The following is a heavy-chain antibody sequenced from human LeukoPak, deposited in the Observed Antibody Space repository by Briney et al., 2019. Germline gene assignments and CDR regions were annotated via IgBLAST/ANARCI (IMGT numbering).Heavy chain of an antibody. D-gene: IGHD6-19*01. V-gene: IGHV3-23*01. CDR1: GFTFSSYA. J-gene: IGHJ4*02. Sequence: PGGSLRLSCAASGFTFSSYAMSWVRQAPGRGLEWFSAISGGSGSSTYYADAVKGRFTISRDNSKTTLYLEMNSLRAEDTAVYYCAKGSTSGWPYFFDYSGQGTLVTVSS. CDR3: AKGSTSGWPYFFDY. CDR2: ISGGSGSST.